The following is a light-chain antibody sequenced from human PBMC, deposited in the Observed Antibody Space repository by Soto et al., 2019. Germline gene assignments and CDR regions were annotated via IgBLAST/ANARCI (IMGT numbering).Light chain of an antibody. V-gene: IGKV3-20*01. J-gene: IGKJ3*01. CDR3: QQYDDSPFT. CDR1: QSVTSNF. CDR2: GAS. Sequence: EIVLTQSPGTLSLSPGERATLSCRASQSVTSNFLAWYQQKPGRAPRLLIHGASSRATGIPDRFSGRGSGTDFNLTINRLEPEDFALYYCQQYDDSPFTFGPGPKVDIK.